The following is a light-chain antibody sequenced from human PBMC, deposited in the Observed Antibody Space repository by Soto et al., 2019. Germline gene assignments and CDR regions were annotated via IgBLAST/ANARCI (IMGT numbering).Light chain of an antibody. CDR2: AAS. CDR3: QQFKSYPIT. V-gene: IGKV1-9*01. CDR1: QGISSD. J-gene: IGKJ5*01. Sequence: DIQLTQSPSFLSASVGDRVTITCRASQGISSDLAWYQQNPGKAPKLLIYAASTLQNGVPSTFSGSGSGTEFTLTSSSLQPEDFGTYYCQQFKSYPITFGQGTRLEI.